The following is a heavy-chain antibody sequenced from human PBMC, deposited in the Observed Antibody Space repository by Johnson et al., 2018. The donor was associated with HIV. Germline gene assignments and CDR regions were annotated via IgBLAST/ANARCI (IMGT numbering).Heavy chain of an antibody. CDR1: GFIFSNYW. Sequence: VQLVESGGGLVQPGGSLRLSCAASGFIFSNYWMHWVRQAPGKGLEWVANIKQDGSEKYYVDSVKGRFTISRDNAKNSLYLQMNSLRAEDTAVYYCVKDGAHSGSHHDAFDVWGRGTVVTVSS. D-gene: IGHD1-26*01. J-gene: IGHJ3*01. V-gene: IGHV3-7*03. CDR3: VKDGAHSGSHHDAFDV. CDR2: IKQDGSEK.